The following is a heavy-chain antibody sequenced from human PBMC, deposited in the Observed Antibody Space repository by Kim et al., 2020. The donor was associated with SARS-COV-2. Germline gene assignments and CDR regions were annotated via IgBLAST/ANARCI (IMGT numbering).Heavy chain of an antibody. D-gene: IGHD2-2*02. J-gene: IGHJ4*02. Sequence: SETLSLTCTVSGSSISSYYWSWIRQPPGKGPEWIGYIFYTGSTTYNPSLKRRVTISVDASKNQFSLKLSSLTAADSAVYYCARGSSGYRATLDDWGQGT. V-gene: IGHV4-59*01. CDR2: IFYTGST. CDR3: ARGSSGYRATLDD. CDR1: GSSISSYY.